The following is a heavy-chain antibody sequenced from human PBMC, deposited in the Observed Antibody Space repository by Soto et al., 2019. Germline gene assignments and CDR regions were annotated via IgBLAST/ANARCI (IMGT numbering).Heavy chain of an antibody. J-gene: IGHJ4*02. CDR2: ISAYNGNT. V-gene: IGHV1-18*01. CDR3: ARRDTGGFLRYFDN. CDR1: GYTFTSYG. D-gene: IGHD2-8*02. Sequence: ASVKVSCKASGYTFTSYGISWVRQAPGQGPEWMGWISAYNGNTNYAQKVQGRVTMTTDTSTSTAYMELRSLRSDDTALYYCARRDTGGFLRYFDNWGQGTLVTVSS.